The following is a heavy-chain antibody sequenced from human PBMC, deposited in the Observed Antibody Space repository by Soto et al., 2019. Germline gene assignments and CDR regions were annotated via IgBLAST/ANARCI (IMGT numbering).Heavy chain of an antibody. CDR2: VYYSGNT. D-gene: IGHD3-16*01. Sequence: QVQVQESGPGLVKPSETLSLNCRVSGGSLSGYYWSWIRQPPGKGLEWIGYVYYSGNTKYNPSLNSIVTISVDRPKNQFTLRLSSVAAADTSVYFCAWTTFGRSGPSLGQFDYWGQGAQVTVSS. CDR3: AWTTFGRSGPSLGQFDY. J-gene: IGHJ4*02. V-gene: IGHV4-59*08. CDR1: GGSLSGYY.